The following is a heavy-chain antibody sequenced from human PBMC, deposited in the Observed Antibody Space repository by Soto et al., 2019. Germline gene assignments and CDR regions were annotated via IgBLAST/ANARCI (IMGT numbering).Heavy chain of an antibody. CDR3: ARVTRKSGSDYYYYMDV. CDR1: GDSVSSNSAA. Sequence: SQTLSLTCAISGDSVSSNSAAWNWIRQSPSRGLEWLGRTYYRSKWYNDYAVSVKSRITINPDTSKNQFSLQLNSVTPEDTAVYYCARVTRKSGSDYYYYMDVWGKGTTVTVSS. D-gene: IGHD2-15*01. V-gene: IGHV6-1*01. J-gene: IGHJ6*03. CDR2: TYYRSKWYN.